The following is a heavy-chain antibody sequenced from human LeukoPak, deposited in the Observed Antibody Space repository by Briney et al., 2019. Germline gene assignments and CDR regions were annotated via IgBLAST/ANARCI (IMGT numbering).Heavy chain of an antibody. V-gene: IGHV3-48*03. CDR2: ISSSGSTI. CDR3: ARDQDRFDY. Sequence: GGSLRLSCAASGFTFSSYEMNWVRQAPGKGLEWVSNISSSGSTIYYADSVKGRFTISRDNAKNSLYLQMNSLRAEDTAAYYCARDQDRFDYWGQGTLVTVSS. CDR1: GFTFSSYE. J-gene: IGHJ4*02.